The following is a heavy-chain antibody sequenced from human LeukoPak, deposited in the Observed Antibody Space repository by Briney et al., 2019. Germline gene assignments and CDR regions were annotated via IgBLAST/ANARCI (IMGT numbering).Heavy chain of an antibody. Sequence: GESLKISCKGSGYGFSNYWIGWVRQMPGKGLEWMGRIDPSDSYTNYSPSFQGHVTISADKSISTAYLQWSSLKASDTAMYYCARLSQVYSSSWYGSDYRGQGTLVTVSS. CDR3: ARLSQVYSSSWYGSDY. V-gene: IGHV5-10-1*01. D-gene: IGHD6-13*01. J-gene: IGHJ4*02. CDR1: GYGFSNYW. CDR2: IDPSDSYT.